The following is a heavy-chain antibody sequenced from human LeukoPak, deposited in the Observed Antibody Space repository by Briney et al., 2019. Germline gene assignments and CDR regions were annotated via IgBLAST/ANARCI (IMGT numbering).Heavy chain of an antibody. D-gene: IGHD6-19*01. V-gene: IGHV3-21*01. CDR1: GFTLSSCG. CDR3: ARTPASSGSYWFDP. Sequence: GGSLRLSCAASGFTLSSCGMNWVRQAPGKGLEWVSSISPSSNYIYYADSLKGRFTISRDNANNSLYLQMNSLRAEDTAVYYCARTPASSGSYWFDPWGQGTLVTVSS. CDR2: ISPSSNYI. J-gene: IGHJ5*02.